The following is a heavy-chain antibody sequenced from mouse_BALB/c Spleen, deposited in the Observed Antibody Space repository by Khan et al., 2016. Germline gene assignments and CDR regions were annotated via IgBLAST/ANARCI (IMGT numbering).Heavy chain of an antibody. J-gene: IGHJ2*01. Sequence: VQLQESGAELARPGASVKMSCKASGYTFTIYTMHWVKQRPGQGLEWIGYINPSSGYTNYNQKFKDKATLTADKSSSTAYMQLSSLTSEDSAVYYCARSRRMGGNYPFDYWGQGTTLTVSS. V-gene: IGHV1-4*01. CDR2: INPSSGYT. D-gene: IGHD2-1*01. CDR1: GYTFTIYT. CDR3: ARSRRMGGNYPFDY.